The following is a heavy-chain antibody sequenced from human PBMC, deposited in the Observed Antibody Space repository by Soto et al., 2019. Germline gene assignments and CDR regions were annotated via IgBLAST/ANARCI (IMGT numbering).Heavy chain of an antibody. CDR3: VRDGDLGGDMAHGDL. CDR1: GFSMSGYS. CDR2: ITVVTGNT. J-gene: IGHJ4*01. Sequence: EMQLVASGGGLVQPGGSLRLSCEASGFSMSGYSMCWVRQSAGKGLEWLAYITVVTGNTRYADSVKGRFTISADRGRNSVFLQLNSLRDEDTAVYYCVRDGDLGGDMAHGDLWGQGSLVTVSS. V-gene: IGHV3-48*02. D-gene: IGHD2-21*01.